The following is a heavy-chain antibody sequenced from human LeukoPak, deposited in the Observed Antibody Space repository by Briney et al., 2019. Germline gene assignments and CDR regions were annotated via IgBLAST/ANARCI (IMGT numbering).Heavy chain of an antibody. CDR2: INPNSGGT. D-gene: IGHD2-2*01. CDR1: GYTFTGYY. Sequence: ASVKVSCKASGYTFTGYYMHWVRQAPGQGLEWMGWINPNSGGTNYAQKFQGRVTMTRDTSISTAYMELSRLRSDDTAVYYCARDPGDVVVPAAWGPLDYWGQGTLVTVSS. J-gene: IGHJ4*02. V-gene: IGHV1-2*02. CDR3: ARDPGDVVVPAAWGPLDY.